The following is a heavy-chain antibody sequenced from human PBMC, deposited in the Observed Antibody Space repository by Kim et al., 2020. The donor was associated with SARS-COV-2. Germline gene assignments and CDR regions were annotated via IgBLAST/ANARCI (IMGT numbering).Heavy chain of an antibody. CDR2: ISGSGANT. Sequence: GGSLRLSCAATGFTFSSYAMSWVRQAPGKGLEWVSAISGSGANTYYADSVRGRFTISRDKSKNTLYLQMNSLRAEDTAVYYCAKSLGFGEHFSYYYGMDVWSQGTTVIVSS. CDR1: GFTFSSYA. CDR3: AKSLGFGEHFSYYYGMDV. J-gene: IGHJ6*02. V-gene: IGHV3-23*01. D-gene: IGHD3-10*01.